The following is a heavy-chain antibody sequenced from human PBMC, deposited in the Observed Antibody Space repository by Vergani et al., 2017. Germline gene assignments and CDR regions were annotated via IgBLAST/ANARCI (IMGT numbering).Heavy chain of an antibody. Sequence: QVQLQESGPGLVKPSQTLSLTCTVSGASINNDFYYWHWIRQPAGKGLEWIGRIYVSGITDYNSSLQSRVSMSVDTSKNQFSLTLTSVTAADTAIYYCARFSSGFVAWGPGTPVTVSS. CDR1: GASINNDFYY. CDR2: IYVSGIT. CDR3: ARFSSGFVA. J-gene: IGHJ4*02. D-gene: IGHD5-12*01. V-gene: IGHV4-61*02.